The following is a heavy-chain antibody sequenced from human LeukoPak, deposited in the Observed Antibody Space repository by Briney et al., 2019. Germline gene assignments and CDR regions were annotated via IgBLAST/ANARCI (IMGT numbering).Heavy chain of an antibody. CDR1: GFTFSNYW. J-gene: IGHJ4*02. Sequence: GGSLRLSCAATGFTFSNYWTSWVRQAPGKGLEWVATIRPDGSEKYYVDSVKGRFTISRDNAKNSLYLQMNSLRAEDTAVYYCARGGINQGRFDYWGQGTLVTVSS. D-gene: IGHD3-10*01. V-gene: IGHV3-7*01. CDR3: ARGGINQGRFDY. CDR2: IRPDGSEK.